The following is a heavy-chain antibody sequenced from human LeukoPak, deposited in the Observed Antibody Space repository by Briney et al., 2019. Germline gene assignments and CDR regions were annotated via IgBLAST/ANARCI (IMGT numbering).Heavy chain of an antibody. CDR1: GFTVSSNY. Sequence: GGSLRLSCAASGFTVSSNYMSWVRQAPGKGLEWVSVIYSCGSTYYADSVKGRFTISRDNSKNTLYLQMNSLRAGDTALYFCARDLSSLGLDDWGQGTLVTVSS. CDR3: ARDLSSLGLDD. CDR2: IYSCGST. V-gene: IGHV3-66*01. D-gene: IGHD7-27*01. J-gene: IGHJ4*02.